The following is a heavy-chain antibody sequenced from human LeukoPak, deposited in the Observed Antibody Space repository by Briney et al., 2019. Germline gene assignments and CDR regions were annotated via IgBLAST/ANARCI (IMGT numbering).Heavy chain of an antibody. J-gene: IGHJ6*03. CDR3: AKDYGSGERSYYYYYYMDV. V-gene: IGHV3-43*01. D-gene: IGHD3-10*01. CDR2: TSWDGGST. CDR1: GFTFDDYT. Sequence: GGSLRLSCAASGFTFDDYTMHWVRQAPGKGLEWVSLTSWDGGSTYYADSVKGRFTISRDNSKNSLYLQMNSLRTEDTALYYCAKDYGSGERSYYYYYYMDVWGKGTTVTVSS.